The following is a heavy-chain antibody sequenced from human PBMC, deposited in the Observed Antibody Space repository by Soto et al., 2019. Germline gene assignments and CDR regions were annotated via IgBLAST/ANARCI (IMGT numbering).Heavy chain of an antibody. CDR1: GFTFSSYA. CDR3: AKDFSSSWYIGYFQH. CDR2: ISGSGGST. V-gene: IGHV3-23*01. J-gene: IGHJ1*01. Sequence: EVQLLESGGGLVQPGGSLRLSCAASGFTFSSYAMSWVRQAPGKGLEWGSAISGSGGSTYYADSVKGRFTISRDNSKNTLYLQMNSLRAEDTAVYYCAKDFSSSWYIGYFQHWGQGTLVTVSS. D-gene: IGHD6-13*01.